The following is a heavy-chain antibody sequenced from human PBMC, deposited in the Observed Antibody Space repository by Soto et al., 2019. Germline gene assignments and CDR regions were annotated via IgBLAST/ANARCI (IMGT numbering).Heavy chain of an antibody. CDR3: AKGTRLNSSGWYKYYFDY. D-gene: IGHD6-19*01. CDR2: ISYDGSNK. J-gene: IGHJ4*02. CDR1: GFTFSSYG. V-gene: IGHV3-30*18. Sequence: GGSLRLSCAASGFTFSSYGMHWVHQAPGKGLEWVAVISYDGSNKYYADSVKGRFTISRDNSKNTLYLQMNSLRAEDTAVYYCAKGTRLNSSGWYKYYFDYWGQGTLVTVSS.